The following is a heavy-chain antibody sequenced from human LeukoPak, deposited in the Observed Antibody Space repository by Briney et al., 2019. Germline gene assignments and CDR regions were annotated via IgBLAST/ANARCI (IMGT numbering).Heavy chain of an antibody. CDR3: VRGEDDFWSGYSRLAYFQH. Sequence: SETLSLTYAVYGGSFRGYYWSWIRQPPGKGLEWIGEINHSGSTNYNPSLKSRVTISVDTSKNQFSLKLSSVTAADTAVYYCVRGEDDFWSGYSRLAYFQHWGQGTLVTVSS. D-gene: IGHD3-3*01. V-gene: IGHV4-34*01. J-gene: IGHJ1*01. CDR1: GGSFRGYY. CDR2: INHSGST.